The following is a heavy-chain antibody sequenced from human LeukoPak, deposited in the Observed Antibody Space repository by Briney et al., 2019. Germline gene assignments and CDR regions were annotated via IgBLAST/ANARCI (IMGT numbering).Heavy chain of an antibody. CDR1: GFTFSSYS. V-gene: IGHV3-21*01. D-gene: IGHD3-10*01. CDR3: ARDYSLDYYGSGSYDY. Sequence: GGSLRLSCAASGFTFSSYSMNWVRQAPGKGLEWVSSISSSSSYIYYADSVKGRFTISRDNAKNSLYLQMNSLRAEDTAVYYCARDYSLDYYGSGSYDYWAREPWSPSPQ. CDR2: ISSSSSYI. J-gene: IGHJ4*02.